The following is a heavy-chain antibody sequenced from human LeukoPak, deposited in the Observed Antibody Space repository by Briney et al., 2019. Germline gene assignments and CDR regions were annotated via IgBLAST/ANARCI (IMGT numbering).Heavy chain of an antibody. D-gene: IGHD5-12*01. CDR2: SRNKANSYTT. CDR1: GFTFSDHL. V-gene: IGHV3-72*01. J-gene: IGHJ4*02. Sequence: PEGSLRLSCAASGFTFSDHLMDWVRQAPGKGLEWVGRSRNKANSYTTEYAASVKGRFSISRDDSKKSLYLQMNSLKTEDTAVYYCRSGGLVATTPLDYWGQGTLVTVSS. CDR3: RSGGLVATTPLDY.